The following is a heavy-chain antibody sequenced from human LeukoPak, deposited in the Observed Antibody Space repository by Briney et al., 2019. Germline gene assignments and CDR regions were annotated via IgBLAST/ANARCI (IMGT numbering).Heavy chain of an antibody. V-gene: IGHV3-23*01. Sequence: GGSLRLFCAASGFTFSSYAMRWVRQAPGKGLEWVSAISGSGGSTYYADSMKGRFTISRDNSKNTLYLQMNSLRAEDTAVYYCAISLWDASDYWGQGTLVTVSS. CDR3: AISLWDASDY. CDR2: ISGSGGST. CDR1: GFTFSSYA. J-gene: IGHJ4*02. D-gene: IGHD1-26*01.